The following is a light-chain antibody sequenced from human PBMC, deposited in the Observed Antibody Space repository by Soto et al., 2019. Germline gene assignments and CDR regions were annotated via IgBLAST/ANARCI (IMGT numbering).Light chain of an antibody. CDR3: LQTDSVPYT. V-gene: IGKV1-39*01. J-gene: IGKJ2*01. Sequence: DFQMTPSPSSLSASVGDRVTLTCRASQSISSYLNWYQLKPGRPPKLLIYFASSLQAGVPSRFSGAGSETDFTLTITDLQPEDFTSYFCLQTDSVPYTFGQGT. CDR2: FAS. CDR1: QSISSY.